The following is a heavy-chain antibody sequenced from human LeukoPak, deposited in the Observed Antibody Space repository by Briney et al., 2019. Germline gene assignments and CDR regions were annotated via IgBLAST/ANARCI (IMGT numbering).Heavy chain of an antibody. J-gene: IGHJ4*02. V-gene: IGHV1-2*02. D-gene: IGHD3-10*01. CDR3: ARDLFYSVSGTYYNVGRVFNY. CDR1: GYRFTDYF. CDR2: INPNSGGT. Sequence: ASVKVSCKASGYRFTDYFIHWVRQAPGQGLEWMGWINPNSGGTNYAQKFQGRVTMTRDTSITTAYMELTSLRSDDTAVYYCARDLFYSVSGTYYNVGRVFNYWGQGTLVTVSS.